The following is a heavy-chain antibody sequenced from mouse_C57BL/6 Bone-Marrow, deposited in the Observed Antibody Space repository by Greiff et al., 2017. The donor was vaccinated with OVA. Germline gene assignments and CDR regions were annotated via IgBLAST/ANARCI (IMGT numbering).Heavy chain of an antibody. D-gene: IGHD2-4*01. J-gene: IGHJ4*01. CDR2: IYPGDGDT. CDR1: GYAFSSSW. V-gene: IGHV1-82*01. Sequence: QVQLQQSGPELMKPGASVKISCKASGYAFSSSWMNWVKQRPGKGLEWIGRIYPGDGDTNYNGKFKGKATLTADKSSSTAYMQLSSLTSEDSAVYCCARSDDYGFYAMDYWGQGTSVTVSS. CDR3: ARSDDYGFYAMDY.